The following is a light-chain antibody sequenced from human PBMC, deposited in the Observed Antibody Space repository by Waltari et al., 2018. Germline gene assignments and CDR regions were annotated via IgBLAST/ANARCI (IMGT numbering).Light chain of an antibody. Sequence: EIMMTQSPATLSVSPGERATLSCRASQSVSRKLAWYQQKPGQAPRLLIYDTSSRATDIPARFSGSGSGTEFTLTISSLQSEDFAVYYCQQYSNWPPWTFSQGTKVEI. CDR2: DTS. CDR1: QSVSRK. V-gene: IGKV3-15*01. J-gene: IGKJ1*01. CDR3: QQYSNWPPWT.